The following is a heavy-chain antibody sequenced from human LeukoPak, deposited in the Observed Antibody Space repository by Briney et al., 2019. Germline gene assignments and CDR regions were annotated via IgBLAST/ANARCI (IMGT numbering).Heavy chain of an antibody. CDR1: GGSISSSSYY. CDR2: IYYSGST. V-gene: IGHV4-39*01. Sequence: PSETLSLTCTVSGGSISSSSYYWGWIRQPPGKGLEWIGSIYYSGSTYYNPSLKSRVTISVDTSKNQFSLKLSSVTAADTAVYYCARRQGYSYGCEFDYWGQGTLVTVSS. CDR3: ARRQGYSYGCEFDY. J-gene: IGHJ4*02. D-gene: IGHD5-18*01.